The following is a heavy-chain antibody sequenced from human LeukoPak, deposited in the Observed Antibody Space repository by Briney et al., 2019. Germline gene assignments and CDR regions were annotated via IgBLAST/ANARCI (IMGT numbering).Heavy chain of an antibody. Sequence: GGSLRLSCAVSGFTFNNYAMSWVRQAAGKGQEWVSAISKSGDHTYYPAYAKGRFTSYRDNSKNTQYLQMNSLRAEYTAVYYCATSWGPDTSAFRWGRDGMDVWGQGTTVIVS. V-gene: IGHV3-23*01. CDR2: ISKSGDHT. CDR1: GFTFNNYA. CDR3: ATSWGPDTSAFRWGRDGMDV. J-gene: IGHJ6*02. D-gene: IGHD3-16*01.